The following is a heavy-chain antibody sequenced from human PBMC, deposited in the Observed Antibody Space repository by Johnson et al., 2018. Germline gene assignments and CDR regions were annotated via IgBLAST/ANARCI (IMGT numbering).Heavy chain of an antibody. CDR3: TRGYGSGGTCFSLNYYYYMDV. Sequence: EVQLVESGGGLVQPGGSLRLSCAASGLTFSSYDLHWVRQPTGKGLEWISVISTAGDTYYPGSVKARFTMPRENSKNSLYLQMNSLTAGDTAVYCCTRGYGSGGTCFSLNYYYYMDVWGKGTTVTVSS. CDR1: GLTFSSYD. CDR2: ISTAGDT. J-gene: IGHJ6*03. D-gene: IGHD2-15*01. V-gene: IGHV3-13*01.